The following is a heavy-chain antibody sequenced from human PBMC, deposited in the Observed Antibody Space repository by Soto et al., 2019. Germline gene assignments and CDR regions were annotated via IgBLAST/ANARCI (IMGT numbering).Heavy chain of an antibody. CDR3: ARAGEKWLRLSSYFDY. D-gene: IGHD5-12*01. CDR2: ISYDGSNK. CDR1: GFTFSSYA. J-gene: IGHJ4*02. Sequence: QVQLVESGGGVVQPGRSLRLSCAASGFTFSSYAMHWVRQAPGKGLEWVAVISYDGSNKYYADSVKGRFTISRDNSKNTLYRQMNSLRAEDTAVYYCARAGEKWLRLSSYFDYWGQGTLVTVSS. V-gene: IGHV3-30-3*01.